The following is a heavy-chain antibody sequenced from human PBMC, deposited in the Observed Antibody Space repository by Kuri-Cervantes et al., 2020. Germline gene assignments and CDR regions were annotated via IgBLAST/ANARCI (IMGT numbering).Heavy chain of an antibody. D-gene: IGHD2-15*01. CDR3: ARGYCSGGSCCLDY. CDR2: INPNSGGT. CDR1: GGTFSSYA. J-gene: IGHJ4*02. Sequence: ASVKVSCKASGGTFSSYAISWVRQAPGQGLEWMGWINPNSGGTNYAQKFQGWVTMTRDTSISTAYMELSRLRSDDTAVYYCARGYCSGGSCCLDYWGQGTLVTVS. V-gene: IGHV1-2*04.